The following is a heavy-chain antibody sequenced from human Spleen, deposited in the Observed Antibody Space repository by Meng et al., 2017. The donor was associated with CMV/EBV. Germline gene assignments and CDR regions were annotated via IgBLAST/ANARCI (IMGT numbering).Heavy chain of an antibody. CDR2: MNPHSGGA. CDR1: GYTFTSHG. Sequence: ASVKVSCKASGYTFTSHGISWVRQAPGQGLEWMGWMNPHSGGASYAQKFQARVTMTRDTSISTAYLDLPSLRFDDTAVYYCARGPDFWSGRFDLWGQGALVTVSS. CDR3: ARGPDFWSGRFDL. J-gene: IGHJ4*02. V-gene: IGHV1-2*02. D-gene: IGHD3-3*01.